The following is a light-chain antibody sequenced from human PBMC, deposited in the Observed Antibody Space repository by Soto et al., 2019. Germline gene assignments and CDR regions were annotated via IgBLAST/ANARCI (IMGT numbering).Light chain of an antibody. J-gene: IGKJ2*02. Sequence: VMTQSPATLSVSPGERVILSCRASQSIGSNLAWCQQKPGQPPRLLIYHTSTRAPDIPPRFSGSGSGTEFTLTISSLQSEDFGIYFCQECTNWPRCTFGQGTKLQIK. V-gene: IGKV3-15*01. CDR2: HTS. CDR1: QSIGSN. CDR3: QECTNWPRCT.